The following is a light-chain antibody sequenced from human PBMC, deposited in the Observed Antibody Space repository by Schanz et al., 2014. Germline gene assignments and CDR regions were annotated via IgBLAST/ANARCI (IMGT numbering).Light chain of an antibody. V-gene: IGLV1-44*01. Sequence: QSVLTQPPSASGTPGQRVTISCSGSSSNIGSTTVNWYQQLPGTAPKLLIYSSNQRPSGVPDLFSGSKFGTSASLAISGLQSEDEADYYCAAWDDSLNGPVFGGGTKLTVL. CDR3: AAWDDSLNGPV. J-gene: IGLJ3*02. CDR1: SSNIGSTT. CDR2: SSN.